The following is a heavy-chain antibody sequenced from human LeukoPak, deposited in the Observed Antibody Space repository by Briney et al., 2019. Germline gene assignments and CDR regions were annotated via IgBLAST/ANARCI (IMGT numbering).Heavy chain of an antibody. CDR2: IYSGGST. CDR3: AVPQSYDIWYGMDV. D-gene: IGHD3-9*01. V-gene: IGHV3-53*01. J-gene: IGHJ6*04. Sequence: PGGSLRLSCAASGFTVSSNYMNWVRQAPGKGLEWVSVIYSGGSTYYADSVKGRFTISRDNSKNTLLLQMNSLRAEDTAVYYCAVPQSYDIWYGMDVRGKGTTVTVSS. CDR1: GFTVSSNY.